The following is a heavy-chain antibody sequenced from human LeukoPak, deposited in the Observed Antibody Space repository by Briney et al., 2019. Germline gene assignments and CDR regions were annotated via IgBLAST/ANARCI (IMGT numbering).Heavy chain of an antibody. V-gene: IGHV3-33*06. CDR2: IWYDGSNK. D-gene: IGHD3-22*01. CDR3: AKDKADRGAFYYYYYMDV. CDR1: GFTFSSYG. Sequence: GRSLRLSCAASGFTFSSYGMHWVRQAPGKGLEWVAVIWYDGSNKYYADSVKGRFTISRDNSKNTLYLQMNRLRAEDTAVYYCAKDKADRGAFYYYYYMDVWGKGTTVTVSS. J-gene: IGHJ6*03.